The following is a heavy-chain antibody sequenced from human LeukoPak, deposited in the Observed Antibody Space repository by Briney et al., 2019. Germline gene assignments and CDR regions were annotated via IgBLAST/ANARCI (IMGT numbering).Heavy chain of an antibody. V-gene: IGHV1-69*13. D-gene: IGHD3-22*01. CDR2: IIPILGTG. J-gene: IGHJ3*02. CDR3: ARNSGDDEVVVISFGRAFDI. CDR1: GGTFSSYA. Sequence: ASVKVSCKASGGTFSSYAISWVRQAPGQGLEWMGGIIPILGTGNYVQKFQDRVTITADESTSTAYMELSNLRSEDTAVYCCARNSGDDEVVVISFGRAFDIWGQGTMVTVSS.